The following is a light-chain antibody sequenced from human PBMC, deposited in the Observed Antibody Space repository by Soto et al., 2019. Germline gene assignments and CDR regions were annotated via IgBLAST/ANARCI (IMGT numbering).Light chain of an antibody. Sequence: EIVLTQSPVTLSLSPGERATLSCMASQSVDNYLAWYQQKPGQAPRLLIYDVSNRATGIPARFSGSGSGTDFTLTISSLEPGDFAIYYCQQRNDWQVTFGQGTRLEIK. CDR1: QSVDNY. V-gene: IGKV3-11*01. CDR3: QQRNDWQVT. J-gene: IGKJ5*01. CDR2: DVS.